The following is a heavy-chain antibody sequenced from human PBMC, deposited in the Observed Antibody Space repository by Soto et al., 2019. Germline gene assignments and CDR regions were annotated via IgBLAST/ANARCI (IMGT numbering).Heavy chain of an antibody. CDR3: AAIRTVGGY. Sequence: PGGSLRLSCAASGFTFGSYSLNWVRQAPGKGLEWIGRIKNKANSYTTEYAASVKGRFTISRDDSKNSVYLQLNSLKTEDTAVYYCAAIRTVGGYWGQGTQVTVSS. CDR2: IKNKANSYTT. D-gene: IGHD2-15*01. V-gene: IGHV3-72*01. CDR1: GFTFGSYS. J-gene: IGHJ4*02.